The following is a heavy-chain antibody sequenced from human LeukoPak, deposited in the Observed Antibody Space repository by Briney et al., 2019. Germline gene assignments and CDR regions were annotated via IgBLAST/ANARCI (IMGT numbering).Heavy chain of an antibody. CDR2: ISGGST. CDR3: AKDDANCGGDCYSDY. V-gene: IGHV3-23*01. Sequence: GGSLRLSCVASGYTFSTHGMSWVRQAPGKGLEWVSGISGGSTYYADPVKGRFTISRDNSKNTLYLQMNSLRAEDTAVYYCAKDDANCGGDCYSDYWGQGTLVTVSS. J-gene: IGHJ4*02. D-gene: IGHD2-21*02. CDR1: GYTFSTHG.